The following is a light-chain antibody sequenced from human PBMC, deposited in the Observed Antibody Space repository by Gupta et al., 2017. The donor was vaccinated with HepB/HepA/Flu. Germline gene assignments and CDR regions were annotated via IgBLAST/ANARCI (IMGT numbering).Light chain of an antibody. CDR3: QQRSNWPIT. V-gene: IGKV3-11*01. Sequence: EIVLTQSPATLSLSPGERATLSCRASQSVSSYLAWYQQKPGQAPRLLIYDASNRATGIPARFSGSGSGTDFTLTISSREPEDFAVYYCQQRSNWPITFGRGTKVEIK. CDR1: QSVSSY. CDR2: DAS. J-gene: IGKJ4*01.